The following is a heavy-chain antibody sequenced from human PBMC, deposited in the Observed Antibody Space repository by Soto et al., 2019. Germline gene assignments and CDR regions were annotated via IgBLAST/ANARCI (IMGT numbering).Heavy chain of an antibody. CDR3: ARDRVYDYGDYRYYYYMDV. Sequence: GGSLRLSCAASGFTFSSYSMNWVRQAPGKGLEWVSYISSSSSTIYYADSVKGRFTISRDNAKNSLYLQMNSLRAEDTAVYYCARDRVYDYGDYRYYYYMDVWGKGTTVTVSS. J-gene: IGHJ6*03. CDR1: GFTFSSYS. V-gene: IGHV3-48*01. D-gene: IGHD4-17*01. CDR2: ISSSSSTI.